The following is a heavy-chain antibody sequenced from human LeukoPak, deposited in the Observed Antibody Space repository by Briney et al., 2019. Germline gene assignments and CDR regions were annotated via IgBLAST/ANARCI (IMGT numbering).Heavy chain of an antibody. Sequence: SQTLSPTCAISGDSVSSKSAWNWIRQSPSRGLEWLGRTYYRSKWNNNYAVSVKSRITINPDTSKNQFSLQLYSVTAEDTAVYYCARGDQSFDYWGQGTLVTVSS. J-gene: IGHJ4*02. CDR3: ARGDQSFDY. CDR2: TYYRSKWNN. V-gene: IGHV6-1*01. CDR1: GDSVSSKSA. D-gene: IGHD5-24*01.